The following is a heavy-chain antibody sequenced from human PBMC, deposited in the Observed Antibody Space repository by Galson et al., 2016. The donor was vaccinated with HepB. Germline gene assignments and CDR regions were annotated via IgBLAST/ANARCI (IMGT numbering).Heavy chain of an antibody. CDR1: GFTFSSYG. Sequence: SLRLSCAASGFTFSSYGMHWVRQAPGKGLEWVAVIWYDGSDEYYADSVKGRFTISRDNSKNTLYLQMNSLRVEDTAVYYCARDSWDIVVVSPAMFTFDIWGQGTMVTVSS. V-gene: IGHV3-33*01. D-gene: IGHD2-2*01. CDR3: ARDSWDIVVVSPAMFTFDI. J-gene: IGHJ3*02. CDR2: IWYDGSDE.